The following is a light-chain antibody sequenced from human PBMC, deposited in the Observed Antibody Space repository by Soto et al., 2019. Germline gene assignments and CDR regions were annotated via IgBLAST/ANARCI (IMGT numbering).Light chain of an antibody. CDR1: QSVSSN. Sequence: IVMTQSPATLSVSPGERATLSCRASQSVSSNLAWYQQKPGQAPSLLIFGASIRASGVPARFSAGGSGTEFTLTISSLQSEDFAIYYCQQYNDWPTYTFGQGTNLEIK. V-gene: IGKV3-15*01. CDR3: QQYNDWPTYT. CDR2: GAS. J-gene: IGKJ2*01.